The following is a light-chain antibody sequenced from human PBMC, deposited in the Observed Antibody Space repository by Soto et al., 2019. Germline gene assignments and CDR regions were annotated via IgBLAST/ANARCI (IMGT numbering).Light chain of an antibody. J-gene: IGKJ1*01. CDR3: QQYKSYSWT. Sequence: IQLTQSPASRSASEGDSVTVTCRTSQTISTYLNWYQHKPGKAPEXLIYAASNLQSGVPSRFSGSGSGTELTITISSLQPDDFETDYCQQYKSYSWTFGQGTKVDIK. V-gene: IGKV1-16*01. CDR1: QTISTY. CDR2: AAS.